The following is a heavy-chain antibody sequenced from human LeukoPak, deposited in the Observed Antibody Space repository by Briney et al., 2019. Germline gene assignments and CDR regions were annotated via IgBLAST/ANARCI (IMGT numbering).Heavy chain of an antibody. CDR2: INPNSGGT. V-gene: IGHV1-2*06. D-gene: IGHD3-3*01. CDR1: GYTFTGYY. Sequence: ASVKVSCKASGYTFTGYYMHWVRQAPGQGLEWMGRINPNSGGTNYAQKFQGRVTMTRDTSISTAYMELSRLRSDDTAVYYCVVTIFGVVIIGPRGYFDYWGQGTLVTVPS. J-gene: IGHJ4*02. CDR3: VVTIFGVVIIGPRGYFDY.